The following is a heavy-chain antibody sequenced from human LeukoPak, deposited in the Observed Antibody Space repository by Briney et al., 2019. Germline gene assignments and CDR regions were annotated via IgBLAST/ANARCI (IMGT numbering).Heavy chain of an antibody. V-gene: IGHV3-73*01. CDR1: GFTFSGSA. CDR3: TRLSSGYYSL. CDR2: IRSKANSYAT. Sequence: GGSLRLSCAASGFTFSGSAMHWVRQASGKGLEWVGRIRSKANSYATAYAASVKGRFTISRDDSKNTAYLQMNSLRTEDTAVYYCTRLSSGYYSLWGQGTLVTVSS. D-gene: IGHD3-22*01. J-gene: IGHJ4*02.